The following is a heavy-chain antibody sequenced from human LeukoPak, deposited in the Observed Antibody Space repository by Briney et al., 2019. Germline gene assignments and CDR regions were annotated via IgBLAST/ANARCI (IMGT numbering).Heavy chain of an antibody. D-gene: IGHD2-2*01. V-gene: IGHV3-30-3*01. J-gene: IGHJ4*02. CDR2: ISYDGSNK. CDR1: GFTFSSYA. CDR3: AKALGPATDY. Sequence: GGSLRLSCAASGFTFSSYAMHWVRQAPGKGLEWVAVISYDGSNKYYADSVKGRFTISRDNSKNTLYLQMNSLRAEDTAVYYCAKALGPATDYWGQGTLVTVSS.